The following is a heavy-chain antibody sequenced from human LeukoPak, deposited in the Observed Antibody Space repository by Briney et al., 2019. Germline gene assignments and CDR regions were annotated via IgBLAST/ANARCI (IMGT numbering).Heavy chain of an antibody. D-gene: IGHD4-17*01. J-gene: IGHJ6*02. CDR2: IIPILGIA. V-gene: IGHV1-69*04. CDR3: ARVTGSDYGDYELLPDPRHYYYYGMDV. CDR1: GGTFSSYA. Sequence: SVKVSCKASGGTFSSYAISWVRQAPGQGLEWMERIIPILGIANYAQKFQGRVTITADKSTSTAYMELSSLRSEDTAVYYCARVTGSDYGDYELLPDPRHYYYYGMDVWGQGTTVTVSS.